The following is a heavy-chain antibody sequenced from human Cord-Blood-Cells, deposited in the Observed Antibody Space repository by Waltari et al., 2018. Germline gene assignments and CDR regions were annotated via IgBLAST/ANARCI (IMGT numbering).Heavy chain of an antibody. J-gene: IGHJ4*02. D-gene: IGHD1-7*01. V-gene: IGHV4-34*01. Sequence: QVQLQQWGAGLLKPSETLSLTCAVYGGSFSGYYWSWIRQPPGKGLEWIGEINHSGSTNYNPSLKSRVTISVDTSKNQFSLKLSSVTAADTAVYYCAMTAGTIWGYFDYWGQGTLVTVSS. CDR3: AMTAGTIWGYFDY. CDR2: INHSGST. CDR1: GGSFSGYY.